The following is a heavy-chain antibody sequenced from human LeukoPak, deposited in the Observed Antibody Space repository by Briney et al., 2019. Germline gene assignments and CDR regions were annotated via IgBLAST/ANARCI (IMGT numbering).Heavy chain of an antibody. J-gene: IGHJ3*02. CDR3: AREGWQQLVQDAFDI. V-gene: IGHV4-59*01. Sequence: SETLSLTCTVSGGSISSYYWSWIRQPSGKGLEWIGYIYYSGSTNYNPSLKSRVTISVDTSKNQFSLKLSSVTAADTAVYYCAREGWQQLVQDAFDIWGQGTMVTVSS. CDR1: GGSISSYY. CDR2: IYYSGST. D-gene: IGHD6-13*01.